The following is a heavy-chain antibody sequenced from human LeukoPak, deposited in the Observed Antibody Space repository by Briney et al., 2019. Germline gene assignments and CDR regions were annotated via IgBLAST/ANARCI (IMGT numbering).Heavy chain of an antibody. V-gene: IGHV3-15*07. CDR2: IKSKTDGGTT. CDR1: GFTFSNAW. J-gene: IGHJ4*02. D-gene: IGHD2-15*01. CDR3: TTDFPYCSGGSCYSLAGFDY. Sequence: GGSLRLSCAASGFTFSNAWMNWVRQAPGKGLEWVGRIKSKTDGGTTDYAAPVKGRFTISRDDSKNTLYLQMNSLKTEDTAVYYCTTDFPYCSGGSCYSLAGFDYWGQGTLVTVSS.